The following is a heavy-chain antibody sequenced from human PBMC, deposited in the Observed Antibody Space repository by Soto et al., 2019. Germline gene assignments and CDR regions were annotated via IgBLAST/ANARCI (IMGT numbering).Heavy chain of an antibody. CDR1: GFTFSSYA. CDR2: INSNGGTT. D-gene: IGHD7-27*01. V-gene: IGHV3-64D*06. J-gene: IGHJ4*02. Sequence: EVQLVESGGGLVQPGGSLRLSCSASGFTFSSYAMHWVRQAPGKGLEYVSAINSNGGTTYYADSVKGRFTISRDNSKNTLYLQMSSLRAEDTAVYYCVKGGGEGYYFDYWGQGTLVTVSS. CDR3: VKGGGEGYYFDY.